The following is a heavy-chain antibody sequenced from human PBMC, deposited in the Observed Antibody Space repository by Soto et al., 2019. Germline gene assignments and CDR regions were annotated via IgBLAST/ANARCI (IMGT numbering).Heavy chain of an antibody. CDR2: INAGYGTT. CDR3: ARDDFDY. V-gene: IGHV1-3*01. CDR1: GSTFSSYA. Sequence: ASVKVSCKASGSTFSSYAISWVRQAPGQGLEWMGWINAGYGTTKYSQKFQGRVTITRDTSASTAYMELSSLRSEDTAVYYCARDDFDYWGQGTLVTVSS. J-gene: IGHJ4*02.